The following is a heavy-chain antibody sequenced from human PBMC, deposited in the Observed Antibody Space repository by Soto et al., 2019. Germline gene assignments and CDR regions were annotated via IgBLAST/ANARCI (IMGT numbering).Heavy chain of an antibody. J-gene: IGHJ4*02. CDR1: GFTFSSYA. CDR3: VNSIAYCGGDCYNPNPSFDY. V-gene: IGHV3-64D*08. D-gene: IGHD2-21*02. CDR2: ISSNGGST. Sequence: GGSLRLSCSASGFTFSSYAMHWVRQAPGKGLEYVSAISSNGGSTYYADSVKGRFTISRDNSKNTLYLQMSSLRAEDTAVYYCVNSIAYCGGDCYNPNPSFDYWGQGTLVTVSS.